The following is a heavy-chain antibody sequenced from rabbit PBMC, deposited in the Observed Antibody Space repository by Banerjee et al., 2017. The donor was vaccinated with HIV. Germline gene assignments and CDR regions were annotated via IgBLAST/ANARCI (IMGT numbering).Heavy chain of an antibody. CDR1: GFDFSNSYW. J-gene: IGHJ4*01. D-gene: IGHD4-1*01. CDR2: IYVGGSVRT. V-gene: IGHV1S45*01. CDR3: ARDLAGVVGWNLNL. Sequence: QEHLEESGGDLVKPEGSLTLTCTASGFDFSNSYWICWVRQAPGKGLEWIGCIYVGGSVRTYYSNWAKGRFTISQDSSTTVTLQMTSLTAADTATYFCARDLAGVVGWNLNLWGPGT.